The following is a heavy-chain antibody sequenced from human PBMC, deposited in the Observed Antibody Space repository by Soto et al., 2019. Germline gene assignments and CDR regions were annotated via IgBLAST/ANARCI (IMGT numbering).Heavy chain of an antibody. V-gene: IGHV3-21*01. CDR2: ISSSSTYI. CDR1: GFTLSSYS. CDR3: AREDSRPSATIQFDS. D-gene: IGHD2-15*01. J-gene: IGHJ4*02. Sequence: GGSLRLSCAASGFTLSSYSMNWVRQAPGKGLEWVSSISSSSTYIYYADSVKGRFNISRDNAKNSVYLQMNSLRAEATAVYYCAREDSRPSATIQFDSWGPGTLVTVS.